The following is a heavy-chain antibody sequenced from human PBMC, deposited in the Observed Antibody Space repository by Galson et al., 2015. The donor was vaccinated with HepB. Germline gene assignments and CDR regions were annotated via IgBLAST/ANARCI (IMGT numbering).Heavy chain of an antibody. Sequence: ETLSLTCAVSGGSISSSNWWSWVRQPPGKGLEWIGEIYHSGSTNYNPSLKSRVTISVDKSKNQFSLKLSSVTAADTAVYYCASWSLSSSWYDYWGQGTLVTVSS. V-gene: IGHV4-4*02. CDR1: GGSISSSNW. J-gene: IGHJ4*02. CDR2: IYHSGST. D-gene: IGHD6-13*01. CDR3: ASWSLSSSWYDY.